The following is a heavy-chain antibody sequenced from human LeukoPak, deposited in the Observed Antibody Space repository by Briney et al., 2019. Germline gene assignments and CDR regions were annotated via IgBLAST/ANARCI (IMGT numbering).Heavy chain of an antibody. CDR1: GFSLSTSGVG. V-gene: IGHV2-5*02. CDR2: IYWDDDK. Sequence: SGPTLVKPTQTLTLTCTFSGFSLSTSGVGVGWIRQPPGKALEWLALIYWDDDKRYSPSLKSRLTITKDTSKNQVVLTMTSMDPVDTATYYCAHLAYCGGDCYTDLYYFDYWGQGTLVTVSS. D-gene: IGHD2-21*02. J-gene: IGHJ4*02. CDR3: AHLAYCGGDCYTDLYYFDY.